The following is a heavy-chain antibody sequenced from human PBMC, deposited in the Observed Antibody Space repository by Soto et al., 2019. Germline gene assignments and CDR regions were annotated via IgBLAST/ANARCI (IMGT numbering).Heavy chain of an antibody. CDR1: GYTFTSYY. CDR3: ARAKEQHLGGRAWFHP. D-gene: IGHD6-13*01. V-gene: IGHV1-46*03. CDR2: INPSGGST. Sequence: ASVKVSCNASGYTFTSYYMHWVRQAPGQGLEWMGIINPSGGSTSYAQKFQGRVTMTRDTSTSTVYMELSSLRSEDTAVYYCARAKEQHLGGRAWFHPWGQGTLVTVS. J-gene: IGHJ5*02.